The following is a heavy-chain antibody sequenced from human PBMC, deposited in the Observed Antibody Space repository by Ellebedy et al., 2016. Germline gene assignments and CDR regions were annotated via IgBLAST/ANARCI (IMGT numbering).Heavy chain of an antibody. D-gene: IGHD6-19*01. CDR1: GGTFSSYA. CDR3: ARGAVAGPSDY. J-gene: IGHJ4*02. Sequence: ASVKVSCKASGGTFSSYAISWVRQAPGQGLEWMGRIIPILGIANYAQKFQGRVTITADKSTSTAYMELSSLRSEDTAVYYCARGAVAGPSDYWGQGTLVTVSS. CDR2: IIPILGIA. V-gene: IGHV1-69*04.